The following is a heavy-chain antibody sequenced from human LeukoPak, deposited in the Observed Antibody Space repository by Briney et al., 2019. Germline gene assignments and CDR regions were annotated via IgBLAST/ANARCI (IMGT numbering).Heavy chain of an antibody. CDR1: GGSISSSNW. J-gene: IGHJ4*02. D-gene: IGHD3-22*01. Sequence: SETLSLTCAVSGGSISSSNWWSWVRQPPGKGLEWIGEIYHSGSTNYNPSLKSRVTISVDKSKNQFSLKLSSVTAADTAVYYCARGFGSSGYYYVAGYYFDYWGQGTLVTVSS. CDR3: ARGFGSSGYYYVAGYYFDY. CDR2: IYHSGST. V-gene: IGHV4-4*02.